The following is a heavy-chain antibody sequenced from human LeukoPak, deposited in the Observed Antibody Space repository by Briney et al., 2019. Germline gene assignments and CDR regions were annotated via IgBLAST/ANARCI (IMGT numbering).Heavy chain of an antibody. V-gene: IGHV4-4*07. CDR2: IYTSGST. J-gene: IGHJ6*03. CDR1: GGSISSYY. Sequence: PSETLSLTCTVSGGSISSYYWSWIRQPAGKGLEWIGRIYTSGSTNYNPSLKSRVTMSVDTSKNQFSLKLSSVTAADTAVYYCARVSAAAGPHYYYYYMDVWGKGTTVTVSS. D-gene: IGHD6-13*01. CDR3: ARVSAAAGPHYYYYYMDV.